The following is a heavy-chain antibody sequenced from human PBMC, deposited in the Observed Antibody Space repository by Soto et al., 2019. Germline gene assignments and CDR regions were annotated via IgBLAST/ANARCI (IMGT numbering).Heavy chain of an antibody. V-gene: IGHV4-34*01. CDR1: GGSFRGYY. CDR2: INHSGST. CDR3: ARGGAVAGTRYYYYSDGMDV. J-gene: IGHJ6*02. D-gene: IGHD6-19*01. Sequence: SETLSLTCAVYGGSFRGYYWSWIRQPPGKGLEWIGEINHSGSTNYNPSLKSRVTIPVDTSKNQFSLKLSSVTAADTAVYYCARGGAVAGTRYYYYSDGMDVWGQGTKVTVSS.